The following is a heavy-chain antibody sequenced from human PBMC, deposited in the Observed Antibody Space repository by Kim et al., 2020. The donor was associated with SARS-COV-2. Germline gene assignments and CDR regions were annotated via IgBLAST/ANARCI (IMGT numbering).Heavy chain of an antibody. Sequence: ASVKVSCKASGYTFTSYAMHWVRQAPGQRLEWMGWINAGNGNTKYSQKFQGRVTITRDTSASTAYMELSSLRSEDTAVYYCARDVGGWGQQLEGGLFDYWGQGTLVTVSS. D-gene: IGHD6-13*01. V-gene: IGHV1-3*01. CDR1: GYTFTSYA. CDR2: INAGNGNT. CDR3: ARDVGGWGQQLEGGLFDY. J-gene: IGHJ4*02.